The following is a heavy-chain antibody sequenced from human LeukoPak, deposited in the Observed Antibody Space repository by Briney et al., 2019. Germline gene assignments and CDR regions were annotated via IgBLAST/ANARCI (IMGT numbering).Heavy chain of an antibody. CDR1: GGSISSYY. D-gene: IGHD5-24*01. CDR2: IYYSGST. Sequence: PSETLSLTCTVSGGSISSYYWSWIRQPPGKGLEWIGYIYYSGSTNYNPSLKSRVTISVDTSKNQFSLKLSSVTAADTAVYYCARDPPINYISESSFDYWGQGTLVTVSS. V-gene: IGHV4-59*01. CDR3: ARDPPINYISESSFDY. J-gene: IGHJ4*02.